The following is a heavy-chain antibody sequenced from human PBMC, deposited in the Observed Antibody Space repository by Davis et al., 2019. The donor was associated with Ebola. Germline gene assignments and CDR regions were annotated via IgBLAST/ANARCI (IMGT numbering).Heavy chain of an antibody. V-gene: IGHV3-23*01. CDR1: GFTFSSYA. J-gene: IGHJ6*02. CDR3: AKSPEDYYYYGMDV. CDR2: ISGSGGST. Sequence: GGSLRLSCAASGFTFSSYAMSWVRQAPGKGLEWVSTISGSGGSTYYADSVKGRFTISRDNAKNSLYLQMNSLRAEDTALYYCAKSPEDYYYYGMDVWGQGTTVTVSS.